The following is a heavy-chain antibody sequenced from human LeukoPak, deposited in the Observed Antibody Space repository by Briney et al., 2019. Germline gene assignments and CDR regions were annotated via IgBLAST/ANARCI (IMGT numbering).Heavy chain of an antibody. CDR3: ARMVRGVMFDY. CDR2: ISGSSRVI. Sequence: GGSLRLSCAASGFTFSSYSMNWVRQAPGKGLEWISYISGSSRVIYYADSVKGRFTISRDNAKNSLYLQMNSLRAEDTAVYYCARMVRGVMFDYWGQRTLVTVSS. CDR1: GFTFSSYS. D-gene: IGHD3-10*01. J-gene: IGHJ4*02. V-gene: IGHV3-48*04.